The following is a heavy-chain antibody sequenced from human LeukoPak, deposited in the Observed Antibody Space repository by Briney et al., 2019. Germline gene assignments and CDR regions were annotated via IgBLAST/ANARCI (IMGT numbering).Heavy chain of an antibody. CDR1: GFTFSSYG. CDR2: ISYDGSNK. CDR3: AKVAYYSGGSCYSFHYYYGMDV. J-gene: IGHJ6*02. V-gene: IGHV3-30*18. D-gene: IGHD2-15*01. Sequence: GGSLRLSCAASGFTFSSYGMHWVRQAPGKGLEWVAVISYDGSNKYYADSVKGRFTISRDNSKNTLYPQMNSLRAEDTAVYYCAKVAYYSGGSCYSFHYYYGMDVWGQGTTVTVSS.